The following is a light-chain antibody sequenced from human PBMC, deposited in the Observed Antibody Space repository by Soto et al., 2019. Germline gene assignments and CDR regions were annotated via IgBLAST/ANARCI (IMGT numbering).Light chain of an antibody. Sequence: QAVVTQSPSASASLGASVKLTCTLSSGHSSYAIAWHQQQPEKGPRYLMKLNSDGSHNKGDGIPDRFSGSSSGAERYLTISSLQSEDDADYYCQTWNTGTHVVFGGGTKVTVL. CDR1: SGHSSYA. V-gene: IGLV4-69*01. J-gene: IGLJ2*01. CDR2: LNSDGSH. CDR3: QTWNTGTHVV.